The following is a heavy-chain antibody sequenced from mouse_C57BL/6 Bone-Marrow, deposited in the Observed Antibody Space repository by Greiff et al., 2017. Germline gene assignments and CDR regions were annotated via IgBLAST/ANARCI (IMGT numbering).Heavy chain of an antibody. J-gene: IGHJ1*03. V-gene: IGHV14-3*01. CDR3: ARFSPPYYGSSYWYFDV. CDR2: IDPANGNT. D-gene: IGHD1-1*01. CDR1: GFNIKNTY. Sequence: VQLQQSVAELVRPGASVKLSCTASGFNIKNTYMHWVKQRPEQGLEWIGRIDPANGNTKYAPKFQGKATITADTSSNTAYLQLSSLTSEDTAIYFCARFSPPYYGSSYWYFDVWGTGTTVTVSS.